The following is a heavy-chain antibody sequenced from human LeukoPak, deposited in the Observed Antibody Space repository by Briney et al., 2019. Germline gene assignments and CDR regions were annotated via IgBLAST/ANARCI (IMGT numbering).Heavy chain of an antibody. CDR3: ARGRSIEGSGSLWKY. D-gene: IGHD3-10*01. CDR2: INPNSGGT. V-gene: IGHV1-2*02. CDR1: GYTFTGYY. Sequence: ASVKVSCKASGYTFTGYYMHWVRQAPGQGLEWMGWINPNSGGTSFTQKLQGRVAMTRDTSIRTAYMKVSRLRSDDTAVYYCARGRSIEGSGSLWKYWGQGTLVTVSS. J-gene: IGHJ4*02.